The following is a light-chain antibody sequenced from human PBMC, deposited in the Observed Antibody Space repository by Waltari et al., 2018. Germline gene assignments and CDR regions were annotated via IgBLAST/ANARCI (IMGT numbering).Light chain of an antibody. V-gene: IGKV3-15*01. CDR2: GAS. J-gene: IGKJ4*01. Sequence: ETVLTPSPATLSMSPGARATLSCRASRRVSGDLAWYQQKPGQAPRLLIYGASTRATDIPARFSGSGSGTEFTLTISSLQSEDFAVYYCQQYNIWPLTFGGGTNVEI. CDR1: RRVSGD. CDR3: QQYNIWPLT.